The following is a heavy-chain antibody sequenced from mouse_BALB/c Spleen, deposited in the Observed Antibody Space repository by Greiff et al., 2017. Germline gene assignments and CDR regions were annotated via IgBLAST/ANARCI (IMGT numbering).Heavy chain of an antibody. D-gene: IGHD1-1*01. V-gene: IGHV14-3*02. CDR3: ALDYYGSSFFAY. CDR2: IDPANGNT. J-gene: IGHJ3*01. CDR1: GFNIKDTY. Sequence: VQLQQSGAELVKPGASVKLSCTASGFNIKDTYMHWVKQRPEQGLEWIGRIDPANGNTKYDPKFQGKATITADTSSNTAYLQLSSLTSEDTAVYYCALDYYGSSFFAYGGQGTLVTVSA.